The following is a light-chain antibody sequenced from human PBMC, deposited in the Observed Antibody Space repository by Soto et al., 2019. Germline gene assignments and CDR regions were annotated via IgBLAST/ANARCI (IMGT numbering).Light chain of an antibody. Sequence: QSALTQPGSVSGSPGQSISISCIGTSSDVGSYNYVSWYQQHPGRAPKLMIYEVINRPSGVSNRFSGSKSGNTASLTISGLQAEAEADYYCSSYTSSSSLYVFGTGTKVTVL. CDR1: SSDVGSYNY. CDR3: SSYTSSSSLYV. J-gene: IGLJ1*01. V-gene: IGLV2-14*03. CDR2: EVI.